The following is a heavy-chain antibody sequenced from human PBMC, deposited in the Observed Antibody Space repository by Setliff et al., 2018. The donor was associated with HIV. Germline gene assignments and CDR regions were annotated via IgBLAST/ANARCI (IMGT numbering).Heavy chain of an antibody. Sequence: SETLSLTCTVSGYSISSGYYWGWIRQPPGKGLEWIGEIIHSGSTNYNPSLKSRVTISVDTSKNQFSLKLSSVTAADTAVYYCARGFTAAAGPTGYWGQGTLVTVSS. V-gene: IGHV4-38-2*02. CDR2: IIHSGST. CDR3: ARGFTAAAGPTGY. D-gene: IGHD6-13*01. J-gene: IGHJ4*02. CDR1: GYSISSGYY.